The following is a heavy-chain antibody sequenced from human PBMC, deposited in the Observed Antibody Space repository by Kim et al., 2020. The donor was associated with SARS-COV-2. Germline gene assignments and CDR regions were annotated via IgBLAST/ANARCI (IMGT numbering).Heavy chain of an antibody. CDR3: ARCTLIRGVGMSGNAFD. CDR2: ITGGGDAT. V-gene: IGHV3-23*01. D-gene: IGHD3-10*01. CDR1: GFTFSSYA. Sequence: RGSLRLSCAASGFTFSSYAMAWVRQAPGKGLEWISAITGGGDATYFADAVTGRFAISRDISRNTVYLQMNNLRVDDTAEYYCARCTLIRGVGMSGNAFD. J-gene: IGHJ3*01.